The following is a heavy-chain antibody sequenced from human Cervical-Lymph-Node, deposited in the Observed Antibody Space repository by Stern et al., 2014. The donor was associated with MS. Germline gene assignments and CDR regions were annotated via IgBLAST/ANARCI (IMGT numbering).Heavy chain of an antibody. CDR2: MNPKSGDR. V-gene: IGHV1-8*01. J-gene: IGHJ4*02. D-gene: IGHD3-22*01. Sequence: VQLVQSGAEVKKPGASVKVSCKASGYTFTTFDINWVRQASGQGLEWMGWMNPKSGDRGSAQKFQGRLTMTRNTSINTAYMELSSLRSEDTAVYYCARGRIQYYDKNAYYAWCDYWGQGNLFTVSS. CDR1: GYTFTTFD. CDR3: ARGRIQYYDKNAYYAWCDY.